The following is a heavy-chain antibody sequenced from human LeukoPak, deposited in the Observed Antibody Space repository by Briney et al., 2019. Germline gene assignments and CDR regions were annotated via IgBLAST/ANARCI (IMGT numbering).Heavy chain of an antibody. D-gene: IGHD1-14*01. V-gene: IGHV1-2*06. CDR2: INPNSGGT. J-gene: IGHJ4*02. CDR1: GYTFTGYY. CDR3: AREVGIRPRRILY. Sequence: GASVKVSCKASGYTFTGYYMHWVRRAPGQGLEWMGRINPNSGGTNYAQKFQGRVTMTRDTSISTAYMELSRLRSDDTAVYYCAREVGIRPRRILYWGQGTLVTVSS.